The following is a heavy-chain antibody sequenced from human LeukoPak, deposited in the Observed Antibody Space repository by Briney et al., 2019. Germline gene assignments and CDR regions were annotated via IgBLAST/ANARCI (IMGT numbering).Heavy chain of an antibody. J-gene: IGHJ3*02. CDR1: GFTFSSYS. Sequence: GGSLRLSCAASGFTFSSYSMNWVRQAPGKGLEWVSSISSSSSYIYYADSVKGRFTISRDNAKNSLYLQMNGLRAEDTAVYYCATLAVAGRDAFDIWGQGTMVTVSS. CDR3: ATLAVAGRDAFDI. CDR2: ISSSSSYI. D-gene: IGHD6-19*01. V-gene: IGHV3-21*01.